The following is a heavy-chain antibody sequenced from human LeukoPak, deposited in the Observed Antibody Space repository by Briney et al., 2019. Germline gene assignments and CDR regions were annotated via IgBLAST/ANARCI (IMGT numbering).Heavy chain of an antibody. CDR3: ARSRFLEWLLYFDY. CDR1: GDSISNYY. J-gene: IGHJ4*02. CDR2: IFYSGST. D-gene: IGHD3-3*01. V-gene: IGHV4-59*01. Sequence: SETLSLTCTVSGDSISNYYWSWIRQPPGEGLEWIGYIFYSGSTNYNPSLKSRVTISVDTSKKQFSLKLSSVTPADTAVYYCARSRFLEWLLYFDYWGQGTLVTVSS.